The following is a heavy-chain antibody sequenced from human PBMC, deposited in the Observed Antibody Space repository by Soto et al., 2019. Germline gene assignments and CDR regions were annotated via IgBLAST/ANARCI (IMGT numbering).Heavy chain of an antibody. CDR1: GFTFSSYE. J-gene: IGHJ4*02. Sequence: GGSLRLSCAASGFTFSSYEMNWVRQAPGKGLEWVSYISSSGSTIYYADSVKGRFTISRDNAKNSLYLQMNSLRAEDTAVYYCARDQGGSYYFDYGGQGTLVTVSS. CDR3: ARDQGGSYYFDY. CDR2: ISSSGSTI. D-gene: IGHD1-26*01. V-gene: IGHV3-48*03.